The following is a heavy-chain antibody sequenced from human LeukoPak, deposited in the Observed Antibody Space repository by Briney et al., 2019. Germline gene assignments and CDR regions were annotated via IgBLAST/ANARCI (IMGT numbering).Heavy chain of an antibody. V-gene: IGHV3-53*01. Sequence: GGSLRLSCAASRFTVSSNYMSWVRQAPGKGLEWVSVIYSGGGTYYADSVKGRFTISRDNSKNTLYLQMNSLRAEDTAVYYCARGCSVGSCYDYWGQGTLVTVSS. CDR1: RFTVSSNY. CDR2: IYSGGGT. CDR3: ARGCSVGSCYDY. J-gene: IGHJ4*02. D-gene: IGHD2-15*01.